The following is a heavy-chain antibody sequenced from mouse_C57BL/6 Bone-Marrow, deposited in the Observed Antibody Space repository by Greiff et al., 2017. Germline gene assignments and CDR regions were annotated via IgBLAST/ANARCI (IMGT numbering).Heavy chain of an antibody. D-gene: IGHD2-3*01. CDR3: TTYVYVGNFDY. CDR2: IDPEDGDT. J-gene: IGHJ2*01. V-gene: IGHV14-1*01. CDR1: GFNIKDYY. Sequence: VHVKQSGAELVRPGASVKLSCTASGFNIKDYYMHWVKQRPEQGLEWIGRIDPEDGDTEYAPKFQGKATMTADTSSNTAYLQLSSLTSEDTAVYYCTTYVYVGNFDYWGQGTTLTVSS.